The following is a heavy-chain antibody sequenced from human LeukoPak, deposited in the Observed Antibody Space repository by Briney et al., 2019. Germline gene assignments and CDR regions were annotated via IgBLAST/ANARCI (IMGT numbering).Heavy chain of an antibody. CDR2: LRNNGGNT. J-gene: IGHJ3*02. CDR3: ARGRGGGPDVFDM. V-gene: IGHV3-74*01. Sequence: PGGSLRLSCALSRFTFTIYLTHWVRQVPEERLGWVARLRNNGGNTNYADSVKGRFTISRDSAKNTLYLQMITLRDEDTAMYYCARGRGGGPDVFDMWGQGTMVTVSS. CDR1: RFTFTIYL. D-gene: IGHD2-15*01.